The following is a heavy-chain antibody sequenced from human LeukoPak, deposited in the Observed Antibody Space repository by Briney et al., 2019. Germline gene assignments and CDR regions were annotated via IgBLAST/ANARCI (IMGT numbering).Heavy chain of an antibody. V-gene: IGHV4-39*01. CDR3: ARLTDFWSGYYLFDY. Sequence: SETLSLTCTVSGGSISSSSYYWGWIRQPPGKGLEWIGSIYYSGSTYYNPSLKSRVTISVGTSKNQFSLKLSSVTAADTAVYYCARLTDFWSGYYLFDYWGQGTLVTVSS. CDR1: GGSISSSSYY. D-gene: IGHD3-3*01. CDR2: IYYSGST. J-gene: IGHJ4*02.